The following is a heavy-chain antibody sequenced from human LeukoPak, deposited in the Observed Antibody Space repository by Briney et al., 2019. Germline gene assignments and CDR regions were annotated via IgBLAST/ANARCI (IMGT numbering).Heavy chain of an antibody. D-gene: IGHD6-19*01. CDR3: AKDKGIAVAGTWDY. V-gene: IGHV3-7*03. J-gene: IGHJ4*02. CDR2: IKQDGSEK. Sequence: GGSLRLSCAASGFTFSSYWMSWVRQAPGKGLEWVANIKQDGSEKYYVDSVKGRFTISRDNAKNSLYLQMNSLRAEDTALYYCAKDKGIAVAGTWDYWGQGTLVTVSS. CDR1: GFTFSSYW.